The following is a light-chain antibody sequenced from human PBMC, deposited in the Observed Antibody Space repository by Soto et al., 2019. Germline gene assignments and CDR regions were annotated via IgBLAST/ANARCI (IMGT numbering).Light chain of an antibody. J-gene: IGKJ4*01. CDR1: QSISSY. CDR2: ATS. CDR3: QQSYSTPAT. V-gene: IGKV1-39*01. Sequence: IQMTQSPSSLSASVGDRVTITCRASQSISSYLNWYQQKPGKAPKLLIYATSSLQSGVPSRFSDSRSGTDFTLTIIRLQPEDFATYSCQQSYSTPATFGGGTKVDIK.